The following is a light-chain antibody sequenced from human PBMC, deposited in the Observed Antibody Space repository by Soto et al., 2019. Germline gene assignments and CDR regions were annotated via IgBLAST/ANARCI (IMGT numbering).Light chain of an antibody. CDR3: QQYGSSHT. J-gene: IGKJ2*01. Sequence: EIVLTQSPGNLSLSPGERATLSCRASQSVSSNYLAWYQQKPGQAPRLLIYGASSRATGIPDRFSGSGSGTDFTLTISRLEPEGCAVYYCQQYGSSHTFGQGTKLEIK. V-gene: IGKV3-20*01. CDR2: GAS. CDR1: QSVSSNY.